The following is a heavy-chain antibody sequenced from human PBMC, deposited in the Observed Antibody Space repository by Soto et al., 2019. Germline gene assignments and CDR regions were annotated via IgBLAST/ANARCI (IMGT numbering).Heavy chain of an antibody. Sequence: QVQLVQSGAEVKKPGSSVKVSCKASGGTFSSYAISWVRQAPGQGLEWMGGIIPIFGTANYAQKFQGSVTXXAXKXRSIAYTELRSLRSEDTAVYYCARDPNDHGGHWGDCWGKGTLVTLSS. CDR3: ARDPNDHGGHWGDC. D-gene: IGHD4-17*01. J-gene: IGHJ4*02. V-gene: IGHV1-69*14. CDR2: IIPIFGTA. CDR1: GGTFSSYA.